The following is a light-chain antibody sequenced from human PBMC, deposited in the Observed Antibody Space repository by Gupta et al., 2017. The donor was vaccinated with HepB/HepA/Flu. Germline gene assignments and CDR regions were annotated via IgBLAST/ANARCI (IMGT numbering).Light chain of an antibody. CDR3: QMENSAPRT. CDR2: AAS. J-gene: IGKJ1*01. V-gene: IGKV1-27*01. Sequence: DIQMTQSPSSLSASIVDRVTLTCRASQGISKYLAWYQQKAGKVPQLLLYAASTLQSGVPSRFSGDGSATAFTLTIISLQPADVATYYCQMENSAPRTFGQGTKLEIK. CDR1: QGISKY.